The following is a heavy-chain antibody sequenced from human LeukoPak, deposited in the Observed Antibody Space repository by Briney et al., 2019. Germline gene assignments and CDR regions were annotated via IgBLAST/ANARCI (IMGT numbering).Heavy chain of an antibody. Sequence: GGSLRLSCAASGFTFSRNSMTWVRQAPGKGLEWVSAISGSDGSTYYADSVKGRFTISRDNAKNSLYLQMNSLRAEDTAVYYCAELGITMIGGVWGKGTTVTISS. J-gene: IGHJ6*04. V-gene: IGHV3-23*01. D-gene: IGHD3-10*02. CDR2: ISGSDGST. CDR3: AELGITMIGGV. CDR1: GFTFSRNS.